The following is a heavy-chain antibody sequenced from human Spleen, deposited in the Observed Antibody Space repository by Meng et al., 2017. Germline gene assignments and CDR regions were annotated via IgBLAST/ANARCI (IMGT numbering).Heavy chain of an antibody. V-gene: IGHV4-34*01. CDR1: GGSFSDYY. CDR3: ARGPTTMAHDFDY. CDR2: INHSGST. Sequence: QVQLQRWGAGLLKPPATLSLTCVVSGGSFSDYYWSWIRQPPGKGLEWIGEINHSGSTNYNPSLESRATISVDTSQNNLSLKLSSVTAADSAVYYCARGPTTMAHDFDYWGQGTLVTVSS. J-gene: IGHJ4*02. D-gene: IGHD4-11*01.